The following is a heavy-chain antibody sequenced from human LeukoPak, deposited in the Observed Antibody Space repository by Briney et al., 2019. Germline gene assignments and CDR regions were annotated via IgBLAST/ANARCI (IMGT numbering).Heavy chain of an antibody. V-gene: IGHV3-74*01. Sequence: PGGSLRLSCAASGFTFSSHWMHWVRQVPGKGLVWVSCLNGDGSRTSYADSVKGRFTISRDNAKNTLYLQMNSLRDEDTAVYYCARPTGYSSGWDIWGQGTMVTVSS. CDR3: ARPTGYSSGWDI. D-gene: IGHD6-19*01. CDR1: GFTFSSHW. CDR2: LNGDGSRT. J-gene: IGHJ3*02.